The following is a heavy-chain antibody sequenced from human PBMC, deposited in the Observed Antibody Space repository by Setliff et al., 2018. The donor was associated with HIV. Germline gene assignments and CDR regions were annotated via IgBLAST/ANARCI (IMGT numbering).Heavy chain of an antibody. CDR1: GFTFGDYA. V-gene: IGHV3-49*04. D-gene: IGHD3-16*01. J-gene: IGHJ4*02. CDR2: IRSKGDGGTA. Sequence: GGSLRLSCTASGFTFGDYAMSWVRQAPGKGLEWVGFIRSKGDGGTAEYATAVKGRFTISRDDTKTNLFLKMNGLKTDDTAVYYCTIEPWTSYGHIEYWGQGTLVTVSS. CDR3: TIEPWTSYGHIEY.